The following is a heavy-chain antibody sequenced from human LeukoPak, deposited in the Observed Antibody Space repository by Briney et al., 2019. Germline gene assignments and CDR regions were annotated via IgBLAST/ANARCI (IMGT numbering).Heavy chain of an antibody. CDR3: AKELLVGTAFDI. CDR1: GFTFSSYA. CDR2: ISTSGTYT. J-gene: IGHJ3*02. V-gene: IGHV3-23*01. Sequence: GGSLRLSCAASGFTFSSYAMTCVRQAPGKGLEWVSAISTSGTYTNYADSVKGRFTISRDNSKNTLYLQMNSLRAEDMAVYYCAKELLVGTAFDIWGQGTMVTVSS. D-gene: IGHD7-27*01.